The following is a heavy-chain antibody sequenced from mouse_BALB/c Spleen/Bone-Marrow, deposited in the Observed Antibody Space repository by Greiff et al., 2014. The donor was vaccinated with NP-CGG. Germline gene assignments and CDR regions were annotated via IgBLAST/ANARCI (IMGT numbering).Heavy chain of an antibody. D-gene: IGHD4-1*01. CDR3: ARNWVYFYH. CDR2: IDPCDSET. J-gene: IGHJ2*01. V-gene: IGHV1-69*02. Sequence: QVQLQQSGAELVKPGASVELSCKASGHTFTSYWMNWVKQRPGRGLEWIGRIDPCDSETNYNQTFKNKATLTVDKSSSTAYIQLSRLTSEDSSVYYRARNWVYFYHLGQSPTPT. CDR1: GHTFTSYW.